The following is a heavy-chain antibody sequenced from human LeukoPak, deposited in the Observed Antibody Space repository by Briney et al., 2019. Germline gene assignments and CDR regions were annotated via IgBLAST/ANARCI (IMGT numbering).Heavy chain of an antibody. CDR2: IIPILGIA. Sequence: SVKVSCKASGGTFSSYTISWVRQAPGQGLEWMGRIIPILGIANYAQKFQGRVTITADKSTSTAYMELSSLRSEHTAVYYCARDADSSGYLYYFDYWGQGTLVTVSS. D-gene: IGHD3-22*01. CDR1: GGTFSSYT. CDR3: ARDADSSGYLYYFDY. V-gene: IGHV1-69*04. J-gene: IGHJ4*02.